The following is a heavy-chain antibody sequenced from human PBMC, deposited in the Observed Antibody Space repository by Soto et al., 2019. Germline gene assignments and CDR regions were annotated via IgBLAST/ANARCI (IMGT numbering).Heavy chain of an antibody. Sequence: KPSETLSLTCTVSCGSISGSHYHWGWIRQPPGKGLEWIGSIHYSGRVFYKSSLLGRVTISVDTSKKQFSLDLNSVTATDTAVYYCALTPPIEVAGQDLWGKGTLVTVSS. J-gene: IGHJ4*02. CDR1: CGSISGSHYH. D-gene: IGHD6-19*01. CDR3: ALTPPIEVAGQDL. V-gene: IGHV4-39*01. CDR2: IHYSGRV.